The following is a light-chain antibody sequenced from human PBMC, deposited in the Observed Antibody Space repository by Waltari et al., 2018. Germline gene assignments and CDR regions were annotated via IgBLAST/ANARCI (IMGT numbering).Light chain of an antibody. CDR2: GAS. Sequence: VLTQSPGTLSLSPGERATLSCRASQSLTKRYLAWYQQKPGQAPRLLIYGASSRAAGIPDRFSGSGSGTDFTLTISRLEPEDFAVYYCQQYDISPLTFGGGTKVEIK. V-gene: IGKV3-20*01. CDR1: QSLTKRY. CDR3: QQYDISPLT. J-gene: IGKJ4*01.